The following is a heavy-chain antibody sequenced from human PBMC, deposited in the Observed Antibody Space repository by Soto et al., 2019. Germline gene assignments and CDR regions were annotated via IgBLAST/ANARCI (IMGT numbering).Heavy chain of an antibody. D-gene: IGHD3-10*01. CDR2: IIPIFGAA. J-gene: IGHJ5*02. V-gene: IGHV1-69*01. CDR3: ARVTMVRGVHNWFAP. Sequence: QVQLVQSGAEVKKPGSSVKVSCKASGGTFSTYAINWVRQAPGQGLEWMGGIIPIFGAANYAQKFQGRVTITADESTSTAYMELGSLRSEDTAVYYCARVTMVRGVHNWFAPWGQGTLVTVSS. CDR1: GGTFSTYA.